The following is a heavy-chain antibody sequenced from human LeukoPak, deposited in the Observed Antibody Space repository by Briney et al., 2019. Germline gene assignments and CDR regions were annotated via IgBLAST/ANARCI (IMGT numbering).Heavy chain of an antibody. Sequence: SVKVSCKASGGTFSSYTISWVRQAPGQGPEWMGRIIPILGIANYAQKFQGRVTITADKSTSTAYMELSSLRSEDTAVYYCARDLEMATIQGYYYYGMDVWGQGTTVTVSS. J-gene: IGHJ6*02. V-gene: IGHV1-69*04. CDR1: GGTFSSYT. D-gene: IGHD5-24*01. CDR2: IIPILGIA. CDR3: ARDLEMATIQGYYYYGMDV.